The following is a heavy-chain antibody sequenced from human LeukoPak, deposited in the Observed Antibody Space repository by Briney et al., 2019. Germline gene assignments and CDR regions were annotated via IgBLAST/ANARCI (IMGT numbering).Heavy chain of an antibody. CDR3: ARDGSSSSCFDY. CDR1: GFTVSSNY. V-gene: IGHV3-66*01. CDR2: IYSGGST. J-gene: IGHJ4*02. D-gene: IGHD6-13*01. Sequence: GGSLRLSCAASGFTVSSNYMSWVRQAPGKGLEWVSVIYSGGSTYYADSVKGRSTISRDNSKNTLYLQMNSLRAEDTAVYYCARDGSSSSCFDYWGQGTLVTVSS.